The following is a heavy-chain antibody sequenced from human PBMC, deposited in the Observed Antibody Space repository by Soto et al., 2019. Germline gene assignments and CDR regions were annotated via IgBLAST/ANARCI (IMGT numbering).Heavy chain of an antibody. CDR2: ISGTGFST. D-gene: IGHD2-21*02. Sequence: EVQLLESGGGLVQPGGSLRLSCAASGFTFSSYAMNWVRQAPGKGLEWVSAISGTGFSTYYTDSVKGRFTISRVNSKITLYLQVNSMSAEDTAVYYCAKVIVVVTADRGRYFQLWGQGTLVTVSS. CDR3: AKVIVVVTADRGRYFQL. CDR1: GFTFSSYA. V-gene: IGHV3-23*01. J-gene: IGHJ1*01.